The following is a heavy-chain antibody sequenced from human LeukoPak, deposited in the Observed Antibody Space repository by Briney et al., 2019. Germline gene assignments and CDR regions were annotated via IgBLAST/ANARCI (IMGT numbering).Heavy chain of an antibody. J-gene: IGHJ4*02. CDR3: ARDSSSLYSFDY. V-gene: IGHV3-21*01. Sequence: GGSLRLSCAASGFTFSSYSMNWVRQAPGKGLEWVSSISSSSSYIYYADSVKGRFTISGDNAKNSLYLQMNSLRAEDTAVYYCARDSSSLYSFDYWGQGTLVTVSS. CDR1: GFTFSSYS. D-gene: IGHD6-13*01. CDR2: ISSSSSYI.